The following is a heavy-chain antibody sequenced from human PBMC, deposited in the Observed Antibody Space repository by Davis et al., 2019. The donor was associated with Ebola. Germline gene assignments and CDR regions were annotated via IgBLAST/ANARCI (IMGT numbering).Heavy chain of an antibody. CDR2: TYYKSKWYN. CDR1: GDSVSTAG. V-gene: IGHV6-1*01. D-gene: IGHD5-12*01. J-gene: IGHJ4*02. CDR3: ARGWLRSKFDY. Sequence: HSQTLSLTCAISGDSVSTAGWNWIRQSPSRGLEWLGRTYYKSKWYNDYAASVKSRITINPDTAKNQFSLHLNSVTPEDTAVYYCARGWLRSKFDYWGRGTLVTVSS.